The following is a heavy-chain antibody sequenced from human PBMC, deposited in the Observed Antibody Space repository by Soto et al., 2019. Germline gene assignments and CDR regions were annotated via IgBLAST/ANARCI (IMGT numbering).Heavy chain of an antibody. CDR2: IYPGDSDT. CDR3: ARQGLSSSSYGGRFFDY. D-gene: IGHD6-13*01. Sequence: GESLKISCKGSGYSFTNYWIGWVRQMPGKGLEWMATIYPGDSDTRYSPSFQGQVTISADKSISTAFLQWSSLKASDTATYYCARQGLSSSSYGGRFFDYWGQGTLVTVSS. CDR1: GYSFTNYW. J-gene: IGHJ4*02. V-gene: IGHV5-51*01.